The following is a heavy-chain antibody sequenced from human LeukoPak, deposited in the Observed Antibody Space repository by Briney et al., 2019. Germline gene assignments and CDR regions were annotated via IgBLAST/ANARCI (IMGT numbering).Heavy chain of an antibody. J-gene: IGHJ3*02. CDR1: GGSISSGGYS. CDR3: ARGTNGYAFDI. D-gene: IGHD2-8*01. V-gene: IGHV4-30-2*01. Sequence: PSQTLSLTCGVSGGSISSGGYSWSWIRQPPGKGLEWIGYIYHSGSTYYNPSLKSRVTISVDRSKNQFSLKLSSVTAADTAVYYCARGTNGYAFDIWGQGTMVTVSS. CDR2: IYHSGST.